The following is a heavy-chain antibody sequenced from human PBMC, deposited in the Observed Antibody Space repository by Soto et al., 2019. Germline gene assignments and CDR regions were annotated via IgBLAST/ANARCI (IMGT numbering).Heavy chain of an antibody. CDR2: INSDGSST. CDR1: GFTFSSYW. V-gene: IGHV3-74*01. J-gene: IGHJ4*02. CDR3: ARGGDGYNPFDY. Sequence: EVQLVESGGGLVQPGGSLRLSCAASGFTFSSYWMHWVRQAPGKGLVWVSRINSDGSSTSYADSVKGRFTISRDNAKNTLYLQMNRLGAEDTAVYYCARGGDGYNPFDYWGQGTLVTVSS. D-gene: IGHD5-12*01.